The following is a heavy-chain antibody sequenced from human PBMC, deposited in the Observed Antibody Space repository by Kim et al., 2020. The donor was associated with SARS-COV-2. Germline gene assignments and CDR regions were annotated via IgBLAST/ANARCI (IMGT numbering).Heavy chain of an antibody. V-gene: IGHV4-38-2*02. D-gene: IGHD4-17*01. J-gene: IGHJ4*02. CDR3: ARGYGDYDSFDY. CDR1: GYSISSGYY. CDR2: IYHSGST. Sequence: SETLSLTCTVSGYSISSGYYWGWIRQPPGKGLEWIGSIYHSGSTYYNPSLKSRVTISVDTSKNQFSLKLSSVTAADTAVYYCARGYGDYDSFDYWGQGTLVTVSS.